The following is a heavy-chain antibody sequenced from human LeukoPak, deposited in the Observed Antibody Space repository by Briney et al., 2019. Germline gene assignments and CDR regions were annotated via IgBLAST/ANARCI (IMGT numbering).Heavy chain of an antibody. CDR2: ISGSGGST. CDR1: GFTFRSYA. V-gene: IGHV3-23*01. D-gene: IGHD5-12*01. CDR3: ATVPRSGYYYFDY. J-gene: IGHJ4*02. Sequence: GGSLRLSCAASGFTFRSYAMTWVRQAPGKGLERVSFISGSGGSTYYADSVKGRFTISKDKSRSTLFLQMNSLRAEDTAVYYCATVPRSGYYYFDYWGQGTLVTVSS.